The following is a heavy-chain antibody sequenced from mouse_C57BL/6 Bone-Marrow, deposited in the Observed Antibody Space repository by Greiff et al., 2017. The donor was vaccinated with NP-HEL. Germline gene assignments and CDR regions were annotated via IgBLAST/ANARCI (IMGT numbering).Heavy chain of an antibody. CDR1: GFTFSDYY. J-gene: IGHJ2*01. Sequence: DVKLVESGGGLVQPGGSLKLSCAASGFTFSDYYMYWVRQTPEKRLEWVAYISNGGGSTYYPDTVKGRFTISRDNAKNTLYLQMSRLKSEDTAMYYCARHADYFDYWGQGTTLTVSS. V-gene: IGHV5-12*01. CDR3: ARHADYFDY. CDR2: ISNGGGST.